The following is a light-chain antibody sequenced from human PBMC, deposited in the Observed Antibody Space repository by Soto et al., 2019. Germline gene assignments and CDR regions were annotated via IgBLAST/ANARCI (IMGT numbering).Light chain of an antibody. V-gene: IGKV1-5*01. CDR2: DAS. J-gene: IGKJ1*01. CDR3: QKYNSFWT. Sequence: DIQMTQSPSTLSASVGDRVTISCRASQTISNWLAWYQQKPGKAPKLLIYDASSLESGVPSRFSGSGSGTEFTLTISSLQPEDFATYCCQKYNSFWTFGQGTKVDIK. CDR1: QTISNW.